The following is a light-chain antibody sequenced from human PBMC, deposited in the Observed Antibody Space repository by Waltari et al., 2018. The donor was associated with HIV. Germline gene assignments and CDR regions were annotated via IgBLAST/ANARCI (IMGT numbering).Light chain of an antibody. V-gene: IGLV2-11*01. Sequence: SALTQPRSVSGSPGHSVPMSFTGTNRDVGNYNYAHWYQQHPGRVPKVIIFDVNKRPSEVPERFSGSKSGSTASLTISGLQGEDEADYYCCSYTNTYTVLFGGGTKLTVL. J-gene: IGLJ2*01. CDR3: CSYTNTYTVL. CDR1: NRDVGNYNY. CDR2: DVN.